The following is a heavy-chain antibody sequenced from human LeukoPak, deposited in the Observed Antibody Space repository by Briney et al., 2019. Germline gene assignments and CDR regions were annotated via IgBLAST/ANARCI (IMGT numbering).Heavy chain of an antibody. CDR2: IIPIFGTA. J-gene: IGHJ5*02. CDR1: GATFSSYA. D-gene: IGHD2-15*01. CDR3: GRDGAEAGYCSGGSCYVINWFDP. V-gene: IGHV1-69*05. Sequence: ASVTVSCKASGATFSSYAISWVPQAPGQGLEWMGRIIPIFGTANYAQKLQGRVTITTDESTSTAYMELSSLRSEDTAVYYCGRDGAEAGYCSGGSCYVINWFDPWGQGTLVTVSS.